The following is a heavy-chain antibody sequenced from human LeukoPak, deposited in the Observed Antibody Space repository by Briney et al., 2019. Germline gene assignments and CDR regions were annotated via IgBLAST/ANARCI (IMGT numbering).Heavy chain of an antibody. Sequence: PGGSLRLSCAASGFTFSDYYMSWIRQAPGKGLEWVSYISSSGGTIYYADSVKGRFTISRDNAKNSLYLQMNSLRAEDTAVYYCARDLLITGTTDVDYWGQGTLVTVSS. CDR2: ISSSGGTI. D-gene: IGHD1-7*01. CDR3: ARDLLITGTTDVDY. J-gene: IGHJ4*02. CDR1: GFTFSDYY. V-gene: IGHV3-11*01.